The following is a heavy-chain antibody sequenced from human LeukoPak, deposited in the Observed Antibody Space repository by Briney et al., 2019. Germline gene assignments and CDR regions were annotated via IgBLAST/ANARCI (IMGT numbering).Heavy chain of an antibody. Sequence: GGSLRLSCAASGFTFSSYAMHWVRQAPGKGLEWVAVISYDGSNKYYADSVKGRFTISRDNSKNTLYLQMNSLRAGDTAVYYYARGGYSYGYLEYWGQGTLVTVSS. CDR2: ISYDGSNK. J-gene: IGHJ4*02. D-gene: IGHD5-18*01. V-gene: IGHV3-30-3*01. CDR1: GFTFSSYA. CDR3: ARGGYSYGYLEY.